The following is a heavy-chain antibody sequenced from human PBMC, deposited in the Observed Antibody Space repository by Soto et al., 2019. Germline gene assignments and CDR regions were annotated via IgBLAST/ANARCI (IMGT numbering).Heavy chain of an antibody. J-gene: IGHJ4*02. CDR2: ITPAGGST. V-gene: IGHV1-46*01. D-gene: IGHD2-8*01. Sequence: QVQLVQSGPELKRPGASVKLSCKASGYSFTDHYIHWVRQAPGQGLEWMGIITPAGGSTNYARKFQDRLTITRDSSTTTVYMELSSLRSDDTAVIYCARAQHGHLDFDFWGQGTLVTVSS. CDR1: GYSFTDHY. CDR3: ARAQHGHLDFDF.